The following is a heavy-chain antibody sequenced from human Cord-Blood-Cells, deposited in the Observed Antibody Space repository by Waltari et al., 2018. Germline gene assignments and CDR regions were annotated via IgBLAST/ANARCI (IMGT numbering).Heavy chain of an antibody. CDR1: GFTFTSSA. Sequence: QMQLVQSGPEVKKPGTSVKVSCKASGFTFTSSAMQWVRQARGPRLEWIGWIVVGSGNTNYAQKFQERVTITRDMSTSTAYMELSSLRSEDTAVYYCATDTENYYGSGSYYAFDIWGQGTMVTVSS. J-gene: IGHJ3*02. CDR3: ATDTENYYGSGSYYAFDI. V-gene: IGHV1-58*02. D-gene: IGHD3-10*01. CDR2: IVVGSGNT.